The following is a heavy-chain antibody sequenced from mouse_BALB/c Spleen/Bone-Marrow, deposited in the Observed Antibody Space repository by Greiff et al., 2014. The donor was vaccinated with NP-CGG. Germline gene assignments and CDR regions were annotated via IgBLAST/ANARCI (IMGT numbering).Heavy chain of an antibody. Sequence: EVQLVESGPELVKPGASVKISCKASGYTFTDYNMHWVKQNHGKSLEWIGYIYPYNGNTGYNQKFKSKATLTVDNSSSTAYMELRSLTSEDSAVYYCARGVYYDYDVWFANRGQGTLVTVSA. CDR3: ARGVYYDYDVWFAN. D-gene: IGHD2-4*01. CDR2: IYPYNGNT. J-gene: IGHJ3*01. V-gene: IGHV1S29*02. CDR1: GYTFTDYN.